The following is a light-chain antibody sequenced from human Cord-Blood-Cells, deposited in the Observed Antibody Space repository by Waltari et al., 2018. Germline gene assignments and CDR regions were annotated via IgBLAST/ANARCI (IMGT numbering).Light chain of an antibody. CDR3: SSYTSSSTWV. Sequence: QSALTQPASVSVSPRQSLTISSPGTSIDVCGYTSVSWYQQPPGKAPKLMIYDVSNRPSGVSNRFSGSKSGNTASLTISGLQAEDEADYYCSSYTSSSTWVFGGVTKLTVL. J-gene: IGLJ3*02. CDR2: DVS. V-gene: IGLV2-14*01. CDR1: SIDVCGYTS.